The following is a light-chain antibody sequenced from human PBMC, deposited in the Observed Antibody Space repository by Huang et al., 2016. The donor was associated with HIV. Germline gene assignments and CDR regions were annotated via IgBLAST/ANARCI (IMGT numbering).Light chain of an antibody. CDR1: QSLLHSTGHNY. J-gene: IGKJ1*01. Sequence: EIVMVQSPVSLSVTPGEAASITCRSSQSLLHSTGHNYLDWYRQKPGQSPKLLIYLASTRAAGVPDRFSGSGSGTDFTLKINRVEADDVGVYYCMQGLQSWTFGQGTKVEI. V-gene: IGKV2-28*01. CDR2: LAS. CDR3: MQGLQSWT.